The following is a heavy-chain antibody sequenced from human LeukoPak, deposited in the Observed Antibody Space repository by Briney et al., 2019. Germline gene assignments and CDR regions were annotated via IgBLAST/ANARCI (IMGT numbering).Heavy chain of an antibody. CDR2: KSGRGETT. J-gene: IGHJ4*02. CDR1: GYTFSSYA. D-gene: IGHD2-2*01. V-gene: IGHV3-23*01. CDR3: AKAMSSTTWGIFDY. Sequence: GGSLRLSCAASGYTFSSYAVSWVRQAPGGGLECISSKSGRGETTYYADSVKGRFTSSRDNSKKTVYLQLSSLRAEDTAVYYCAKAMSSTTWGIFDYWGQGTLVTVSS.